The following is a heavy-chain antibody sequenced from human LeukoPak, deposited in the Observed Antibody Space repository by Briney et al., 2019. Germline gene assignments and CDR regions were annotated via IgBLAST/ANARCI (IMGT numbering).Heavy chain of an antibody. V-gene: IGHV4-4*02. Sequence: PSETLSLTCAVSGGSISSTNWWSWVRQPPGKGLEWIGEIFHSGGTNYNPSLKSRISLSVDTSKNQFSLKLSSVTAADTAVYYCARDSGTTGEVKFDPWGQGTLVTVSS. CDR3: ARDSGTTGEVKFDP. CDR2: IFHSGGT. D-gene: IGHD3-10*01. CDR1: GGSISSTNW. J-gene: IGHJ5*02.